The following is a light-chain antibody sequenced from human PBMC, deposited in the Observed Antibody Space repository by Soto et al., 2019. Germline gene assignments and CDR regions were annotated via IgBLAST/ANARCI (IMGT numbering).Light chain of an antibody. CDR2: EGS. CDR1: SSDVGSYNL. V-gene: IGLV2-23*01. Sequence: QSALTQPDSVSGSPGQSITISCTGTSSDVGSYNLVSWYQQHPGKAPKLMIYEGSTRPSGVSNRFSGSKSGNTASLTISGRQAEDEADYYCCSYAGSSTYVVFGGGTKLTVL. CDR3: CSYAGSSTYVV. J-gene: IGLJ2*01.